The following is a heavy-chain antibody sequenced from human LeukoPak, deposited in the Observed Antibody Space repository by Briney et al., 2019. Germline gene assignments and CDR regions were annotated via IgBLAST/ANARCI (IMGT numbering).Heavy chain of an antibody. D-gene: IGHD5-18*01. CDR1: GGSISSSNW. CDR3: ARVLVGTWDTAVPSYYFDY. V-gene: IGHV4-4*02. Sequence: SSETLSLTCSVSGGSISSSNWWSWVRQPPGKGLEWIGEIYHSGSTNYNPSLKSRVTISVDKSKNQFSLKLSSVTAADTAVYYCARVLVGTWDTAVPSYYFDYWGQGTLVTVSS. J-gene: IGHJ4*02. CDR2: IYHSGST.